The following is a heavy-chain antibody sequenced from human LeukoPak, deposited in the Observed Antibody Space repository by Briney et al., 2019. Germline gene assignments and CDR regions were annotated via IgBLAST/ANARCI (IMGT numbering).Heavy chain of an antibody. J-gene: IGHJ6*03. CDR1: GGSISSSIYY. CDR2: ISYTGTT. V-gene: IGHV4-39*07. CDR3: ARGISGWYGWDYYYMDV. Sequence: PSETLSLTCSVSGGSISSSIYYWGWIRQPPGKGLEWIGSISYTGTTYYNPSLKSRVTISVDTSKNQFSLKLSSVTAADTAVYYCARGISGWYGWDYYYMDVWGKGTTVTVSS. D-gene: IGHD6-19*01.